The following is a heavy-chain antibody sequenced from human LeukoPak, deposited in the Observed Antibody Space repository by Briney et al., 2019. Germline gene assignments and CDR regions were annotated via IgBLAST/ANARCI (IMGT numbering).Heavy chain of an antibody. J-gene: IGHJ4*02. CDR3: ARDRSGSSWGLEDFDY. D-gene: IGHD2-15*01. CDR2: ISAYNGNT. Sequence: ASVKVSCKASGYTFTSYGIIWVRQAPGQGLEWMGWISAYNGNTNYAQKLQGRVTMTTDTSTSTAYMELRSLRSDDTAVYYCARDRSGSSWGLEDFDYWGQGTLVTVSS. V-gene: IGHV1-18*01. CDR1: GYTFTSYG.